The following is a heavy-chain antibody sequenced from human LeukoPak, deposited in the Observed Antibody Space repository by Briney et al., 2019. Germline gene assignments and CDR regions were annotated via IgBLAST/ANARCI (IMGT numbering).Heavy chain of an antibody. Sequence: GASVTVSCKASGGTFSSYAISWVRQAPGQGLEWMGGIIPIFGTANYAQKFQGRVTITADESTSTAYMELSSLRSEDTAVYYCARDLGRRDTAMEYYFDYWGQGTLVTVSS. CDR3: ARDLGRRDTAMEYYFDY. J-gene: IGHJ4*02. V-gene: IGHV1-69*13. CDR1: GGTFSSYA. CDR2: IIPIFGTA. D-gene: IGHD5-18*01.